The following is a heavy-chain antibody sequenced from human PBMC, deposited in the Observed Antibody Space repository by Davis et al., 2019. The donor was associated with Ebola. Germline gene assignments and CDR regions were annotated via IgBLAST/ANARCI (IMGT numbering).Heavy chain of an antibody. CDR3: ARHIRGVGYFDY. Sequence: GESLKISCKVSGYIFTSYWIGWVRQMPGKGLEWMGFIFPDDSDTTYSPSFQGQVTISADKSISTAYLQWSSLKASDTAMYYCARHIRGVGYFDYWGQGTLVTVSS. D-gene: IGHD3-10*01. V-gene: IGHV5-51*01. J-gene: IGHJ4*02. CDR1: GYIFTSYW. CDR2: IFPDDSDT.